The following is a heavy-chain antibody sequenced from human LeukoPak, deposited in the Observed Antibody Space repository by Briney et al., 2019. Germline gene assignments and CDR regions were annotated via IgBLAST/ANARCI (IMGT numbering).Heavy chain of an antibody. D-gene: IGHD1-26*01. CDR3: ATDLSVGATGRFEYFDL. Sequence: ASVKVSCKASGYTLTELSMHWVRQAPGKGLEWMGGFDPEDGETIYAQKFQGRVTMTEDTSTDTAYMELSSLRSEDTAVYYCATDLSVGATGRFEYFDLWGRGTLVTVSS. CDR1: GYTLTELS. J-gene: IGHJ2*01. V-gene: IGHV1-24*01. CDR2: FDPEDGET.